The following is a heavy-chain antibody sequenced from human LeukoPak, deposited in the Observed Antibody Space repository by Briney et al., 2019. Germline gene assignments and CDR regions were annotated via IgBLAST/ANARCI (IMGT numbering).Heavy chain of an antibody. Sequence: PSETLSLTCTVSGGSISSYFWSWIRQPAGKGLEWVGRISTSGSTNYNPSLMSRVTMSVDTSKNQFSLKLSSVTAADTAVYYCARRSGTVYYYYMDVWGKGTTVTVSS. CDR3: ARRSGTVYYYYMDV. CDR1: GGSISSYF. D-gene: IGHD6-13*01. J-gene: IGHJ6*03. CDR2: ISTSGST. V-gene: IGHV4-4*07.